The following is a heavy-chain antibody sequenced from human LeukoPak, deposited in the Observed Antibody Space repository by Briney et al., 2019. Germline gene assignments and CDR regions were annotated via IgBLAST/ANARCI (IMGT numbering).Heavy chain of an antibody. D-gene: IGHD3-3*01. V-gene: IGHV4-34*01. CDR2: INHSGST. Sequence: SETLSLTCAVYGGSFSGYYWSWIRQPPGKGLEWIGEINHSGSTNYNPSLKSRVTISVDTSKNQFSLKLSSVTAADTAVYYCARSWSITIFRVVTRENWFDPWGQGTLVTVSS. CDR1: GGSFSGYY. J-gene: IGHJ5*02. CDR3: ARSWSITIFRVVTRENWFDP.